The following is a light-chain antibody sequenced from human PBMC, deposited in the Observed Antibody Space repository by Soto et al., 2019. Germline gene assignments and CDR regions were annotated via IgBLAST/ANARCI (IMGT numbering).Light chain of an antibody. J-gene: IGKJ2*01. Sequence: DIPMTQSPSSVSASVGDRVTIACRASQGISSWLAWYQQRPGKAPKLLIYAASSLQGGASSRYSGSGSGTDFTLTINNLRPEDFATCYCQQANSFPPNFGQGTTVEIK. CDR2: AAS. V-gene: IGKV1D-12*01. CDR1: QGISSW. CDR3: QQANSFPPN.